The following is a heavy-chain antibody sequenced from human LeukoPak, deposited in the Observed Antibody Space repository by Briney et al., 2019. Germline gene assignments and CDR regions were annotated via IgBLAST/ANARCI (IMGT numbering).Heavy chain of an antibody. J-gene: IGHJ5*02. D-gene: IGHD2-15*01. CDR2: ISYDGSNK. CDR1: GFTFRSYA. Sequence: GGSLRLSCAASGFTFRSYAMHWVRQAPGKGLEWVAVISYDGSNKYYADSVKGRFTISRDNSKNTLYLQMNSLRAEDTAVYYCAVKRYCSGGSCSLTNWFDPWGQGTLVTVSS. CDR3: AVKRYCSGGSCSLTNWFDP. V-gene: IGHV3-30*04.